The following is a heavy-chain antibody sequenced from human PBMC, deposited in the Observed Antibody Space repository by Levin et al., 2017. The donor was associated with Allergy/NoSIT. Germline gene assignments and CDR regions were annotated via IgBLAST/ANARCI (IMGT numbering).Heavy chain of an antibody. D-gene: IGHD6-13*01. CDR3: TTSVWAAAGT. CDR2: SRSKANNYAT. Sequence: AGGSLRLSCAASGFTFSDSAMHWVRQASGKGLEWVGRSRSKANNYATAYAASVKGRFTIYRDETKNTAYLQMNRLNTEDTAVYYCTTSVWAAAGTWGQGTLVTVSS. J-gene: IGHJ5*02. V-gene: IGHV3-73*01. CDR1: GFTFSDSA.